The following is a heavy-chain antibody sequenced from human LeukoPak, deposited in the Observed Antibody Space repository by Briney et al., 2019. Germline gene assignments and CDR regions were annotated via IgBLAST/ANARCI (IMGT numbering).Heavy chain of an antibody. J-gene: IGHJ3*02. CDR3: ASVGELSHRDAFDI. V-gene: IGHV4-59*01. CDR1: GGSISSYC. D-gene: IGHD3-16*02. Sequence: SETLSLTCTVSGGSISSYCWSWIRQPPGKGLEWIGYIYYSGSTNYNPSLKSRVTISVDTSKNQFSLKLSSVTAADTAVYYCASVGELSHRDAFDIWGQGTMVTVSS. CDR2: IYYSGST.